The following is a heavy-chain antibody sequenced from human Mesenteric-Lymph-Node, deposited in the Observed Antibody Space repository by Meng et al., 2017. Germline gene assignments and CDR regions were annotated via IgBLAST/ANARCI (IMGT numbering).Heavy chain of an antibody. Sequence: QDQLLKSGAWVKNTGASVKVSFEASHYTFIDHGFNWVRKAPGQGLEWVGWISAYNGATTSAQRFQDRVTLTADTSTNTVYMDLRSLRSDDTAVYYCAREAGYSNSDFDCWGQGTLVTVSS. J-gene: IGHJ4*02. CDR2: ISAYNGAT. CDR1: HYTFIDHG. D-gene: IGHD4-11*01. V-gene: IGHV1-18*01. CDR3: AREAGYSNSDFDC.